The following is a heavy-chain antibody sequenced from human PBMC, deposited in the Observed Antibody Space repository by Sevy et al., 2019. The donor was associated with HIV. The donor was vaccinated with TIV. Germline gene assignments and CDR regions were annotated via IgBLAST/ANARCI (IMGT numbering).Heavy chain of an antibody. Sequence: GESLKISCKASGYTFTGYYMHWVRQAPGQGLEWMGRINPNSGGTNYAQKFQGRVTMTRDTSTSTAYMELSRLRSDDTAVYYCARDRGPYCSGGSCYASYYYGMDVWGQGTTVTVSS. J-gene: IGHJ6*02. CDR3: ARDRGPYCSGGSCYASYYYGMDV. D-gene: IGHD2-15*01. CDR2: INPNSGGT. V-gene: IGHV1-2*06. CDR1: GYTFTGYY.